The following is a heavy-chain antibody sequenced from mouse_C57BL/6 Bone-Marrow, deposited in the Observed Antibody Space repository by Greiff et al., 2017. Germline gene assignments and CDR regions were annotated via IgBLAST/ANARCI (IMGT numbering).Heavy chain of an antibody. CDR1: GYTFTDYE. CDR2: IDPETGGT. Sequence: QVQLKESGAELVRPGASVTLSCKASGYTFTDYEMHWVKQTPVHGLEWIGAIDPETGGTAYNQKLKGKAKLTADKSSSTAYMELRSLTSEDSAVYYCTREGVLYYSNYGAMDYWGQGTSVTVSS. D-gene: IGHD2-5*01. J-gene: IGHJ4*01. CDR3: TREGVLYYSNYGAMDY. V-gene: IGHV1-15*01.